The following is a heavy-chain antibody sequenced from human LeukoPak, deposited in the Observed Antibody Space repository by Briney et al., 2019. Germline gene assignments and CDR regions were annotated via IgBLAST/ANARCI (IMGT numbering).Heavy chain of an antibody. CDR1: GFTFGDHG. J-gene: IGHJ4*02. D-gene: IGHD3-10*01. CDR2: IRSKAYGGTT. Sequence: PGGSLRLSCTASGFTFGDHGMSWVRQAPGKGLEWLGFIRSKAYGGTTEYAASVKGRFTISRDDSKSIAYLQMNSLKTEDTAVYYCTRRGTWSGSIALDYWGQGTLVTVSS. V-gene: IGHV3-49*04. CDR3: TRRGTWSGSIALDY.